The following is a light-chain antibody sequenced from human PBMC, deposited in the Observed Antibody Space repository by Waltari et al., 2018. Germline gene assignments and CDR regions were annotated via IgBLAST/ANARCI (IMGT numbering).Light chain of an antibody. CDR3: QQFGTSQWT. CDR1: QSVSSSY. Sequence: EIVLTQSPGTLSLSPGARATLSCRARQSVSSSYLAWYQQKPGQAPRLLVYGASSRATGIPDRFSGSGSGTDFTLTINRLEPEDFAVYYCQQFGTSQWTFGQGTKVEIK. J-gene: IGKJ1*01. V-gene: IGKV3-20*01. CDR2: GAS.